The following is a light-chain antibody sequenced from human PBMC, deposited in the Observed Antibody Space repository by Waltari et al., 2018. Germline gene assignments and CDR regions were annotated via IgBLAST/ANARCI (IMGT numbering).Light chain of an antibody. CDR3: FSHTSSITVV. CDR2: DVS. Sequence: QSALTQPASVSGSPGQSITISCTGTSSDVGGYNYVSWYQQHPGKAPKLMIYDVSNRPSVVSNRFSGAKSGNTASLTISGLQAEDEADYYCFSHTSSITVVFGGGTKLTVL. CDR1: SSDVGGYNY. V-gene: IGLV2-14*03. J-gene: IGLJ2*01.